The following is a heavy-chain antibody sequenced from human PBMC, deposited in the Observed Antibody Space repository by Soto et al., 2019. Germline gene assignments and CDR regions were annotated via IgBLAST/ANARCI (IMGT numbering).Heavy chain of an antibody. J-gene: IGHJ6*02. CDR1: GFTFSNNA. V-gene: IGHV3-23*01. D-gene: IGHD6-19*01. CDR3: ANARQAQSHYYYGMDV. CDR2: ISGTCYGT. Sequence: GGSLRLSCAASGFTFSNNAMNWVRQAPGKGLEWVSGISGTCYGTYYADSVQGRFTISTDSSNNTLYLQMNSLRGEDTAIYYCANARQAQSHYYYGMDVWGQGTPVTVSS.